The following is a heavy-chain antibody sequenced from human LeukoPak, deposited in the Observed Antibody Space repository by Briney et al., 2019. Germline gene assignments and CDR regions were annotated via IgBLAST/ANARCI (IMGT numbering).Heavy chain of an antibody. CDR2: ISSSTSYI. D-gene: IGHD4-17*01. J-gene: IGHJ4*02. CDR1: GFTFSSYS. V-gene: IGHV3-21*01. CDR3: ARAGGSTVSHSDY. Sequence: GGSLRLSCAASGFTFSSYSMNWIRQAPGKGLEWVSSISSSTSYIYYADTVKGRFTISKDNAKNSLYLQMNSLRAEDTAVYYCARAGGSTVSHSDYWGQGTLVTVSS.